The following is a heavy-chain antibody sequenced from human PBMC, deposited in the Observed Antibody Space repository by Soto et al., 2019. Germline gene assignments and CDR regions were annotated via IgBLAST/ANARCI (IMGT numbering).Heavy chain of an antibody. D-gene: IGHD3-9*01. CDR1: GGSVSSGSYY. CDR3: AREQGRYFDWLGGHYYYGMDV. Sequence: SETLSLTCTVSGGSVSSGSYYWSWIRQPPGKGLEWFGYIYYSGSTNYNPSLKSRVTISVDTSKNQFSLKLSSVTAADTAVYYCAREQGRYFDWLGGHYYYGMDVWGQGTTVTVSS. CDR2: IYYSGST. J-gene: IGHJ6*02. V-gene: IGHV4-61*01.